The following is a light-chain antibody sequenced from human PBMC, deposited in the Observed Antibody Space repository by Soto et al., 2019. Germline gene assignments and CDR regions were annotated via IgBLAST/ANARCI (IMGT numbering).Light chain of an antibody. Sequence: EIVMTQSPSTLSVSPGERATLSCRASQSVSSNLAWYQVKPGQAPRLLIYVASTRATGVPARFSGSGSGTEFTLTISSLQSEDFAVYYCQQYSYWPPLTFGGGTQVEI. CDR3: QQYSYWPPLT. V-gene: IGKV3-15*01. CDR1: QSVSSN. J-gene: IGKJ4*01. CDR2: VAS.